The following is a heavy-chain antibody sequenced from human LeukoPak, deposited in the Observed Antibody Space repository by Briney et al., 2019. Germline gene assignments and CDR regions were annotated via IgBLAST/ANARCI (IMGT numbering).Heavy chain of an antibody. Sequence: GGSLRLSCTAPGFTFGDYAMTWVRQAPGKGLEWVGFIRSKPYGGTTEYAASVKGRFTISRDDSKSIAYLQMNRLKTEDTAVYYCTRISSGYYASGSYLDYWGQGALVTVFS. CDR2: IRSKPYGGTT. D-gene: IGHD3-10*01. CDR1: GFTFGDYA. V-gene: IGHV3-49*04. CDR3: TRISSGYYASGSYLDY. J-gene: IGHJ4*02.